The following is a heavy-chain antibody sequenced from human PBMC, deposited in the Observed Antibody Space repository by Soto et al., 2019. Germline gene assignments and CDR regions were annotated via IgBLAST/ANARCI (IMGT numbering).Heavy chain of an antibody. CDR1: GGSISSYY. CDR3: AREGGNKVTTDVKWFDP. J-gene: IGHJ5*02. Sequence: SETLSLTCTVSGGSISSYYWSWIRQPPGKGLEWIGYIYYSGSTNYNPSLKSRVTISVDTSKNQFSLKLSSVTAADTAVYYCAREGGNKVTTDVKWFDPWGQGTLVTVSS. D-gene: IGHD4-17*01. V-gene: IGHV4-59*01. CDR2: IYYSGST.